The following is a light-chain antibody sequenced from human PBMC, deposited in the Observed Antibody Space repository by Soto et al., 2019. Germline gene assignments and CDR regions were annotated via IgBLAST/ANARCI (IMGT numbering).Light chain of an antibody. CDR2: DVS. V-gene: IGLV2-14*01. Sequence: QSALTQPASVSGSPGQSITISCTGTSSDVGGYNYVSWYQQHPGKAPKLMIYDVSNRPSGVSNRFSGSKSGNTASLTISGLQADDYADYYCSSYTSISTLVFGTGTILTVL. CDR3: SSYTSISTLV. J-gene: IGLJ1*01. CDR1: SSDVGGYNY.